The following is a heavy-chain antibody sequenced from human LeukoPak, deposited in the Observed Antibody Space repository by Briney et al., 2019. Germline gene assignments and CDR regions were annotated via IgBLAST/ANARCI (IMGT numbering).Heavy chain of an antibody. CDR3: ARAFSRIAAAGTPPFGMDV. J-gene: IGHJ6*02. D-gene: IGHD6-13*01. V-gene: IGHV1-18*01. Sequence: ASVKVSCKASGYTFTSYGISWVRQAPGQGLEWMGWISAYNGNTNYAQKLQGRVTMTTDTSTSTAYMELRSLRSDDTAVYYCARAFSRIAAAGTPPFGMDVWGQGTTVTVSS. CDR2: ISAYNGNT. CDR1: GYTFTSYG.